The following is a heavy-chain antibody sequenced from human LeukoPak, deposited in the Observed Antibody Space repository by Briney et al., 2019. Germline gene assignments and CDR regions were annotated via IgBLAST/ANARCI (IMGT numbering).Heavy chain of an antibody. CDR3: ATVELSGSYYNWFDP. Sequence: ASVKVSCEVSGYTLTELSMHWVRQAPGKGLEWMGGFDPEDGETIYAQKFQGRVTMTEDTSTDTAYMELSSLRSEDTAVYYCATVELSGSYYNWFDPWGQGTLVTVSS. CDR1: GYTLTELS. CDR2: FDPEDGET. D-gene: IGHD1-26*01. V-gene: IGHV1-24*01. J-gene: IGHJ5*02.